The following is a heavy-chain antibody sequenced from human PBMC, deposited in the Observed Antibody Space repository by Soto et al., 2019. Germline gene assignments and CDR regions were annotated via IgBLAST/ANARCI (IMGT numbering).Heavy chain of an antibody. V-gene: IGHV1-18*01. CDR2: ITTYNGYT. CDR1: GFTFTNYA. D-gene: IGHD1-1*01. Sequence: QVRLVQSGAEVKPPGASVKVSCEASGFTFTNYAISWVRQAPGQGLEWMGWITTYNGYTNYAQNLQDRITLTTDTSTSTAFMELRSRRSDDTAVYYCARGGMGKTYWTLDYWGQGILVTVSS. J-gene: IGHJ4*02. CDR3: ARGGMGKTYWTLDY.